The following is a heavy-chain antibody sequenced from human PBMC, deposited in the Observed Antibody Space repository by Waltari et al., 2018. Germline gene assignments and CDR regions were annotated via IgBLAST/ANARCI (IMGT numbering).Heavy chain of an antibody. D-gene: IGHD6-6*01. Sequence: QVQLQESGPGLVKPSETLSLTCTVSGGSISSYYWSWIRQPPGKGLEWIGYIYTSGSTTHNPSLQLRVTISVDTSKNQFSLKLSSVTAADTAVYYCARGRYSSSSIPFDYWGQGTLVTVSS. J-gene: IGHJ4*02. CDR1: GGSISSYY. CDR3: ARGRYSSSSIPFDY. CDR2: IYTSGST. V-gene: IGHV4-4*09.